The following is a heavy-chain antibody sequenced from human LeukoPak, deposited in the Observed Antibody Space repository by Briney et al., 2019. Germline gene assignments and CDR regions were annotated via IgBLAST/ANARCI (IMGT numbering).Heavy chain of an antibody. CDR2: IYYSGNT. CDR3: ASESRVRGILYFFDY. J-gene: IGHJ4*02. CDR1: GGSISGYY. V-gene: IGHV4-59*12. Sequence: ETLSLTCTVSGGSISGYYWSWIRQPPGKGLEWVGYIYYSGNTNYNPSLKSRVTISVDRSKNKFSLKLTSVTAADTAVYYCASESRVRGILYFFDYWGRGTLVTVSS. D-gene: IGHD3-10*01.